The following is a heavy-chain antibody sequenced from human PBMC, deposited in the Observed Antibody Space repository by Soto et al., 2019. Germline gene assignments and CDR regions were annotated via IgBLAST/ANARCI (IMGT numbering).Heavy chain of an antibody. CDR1: GATYSPFIAYA. D-gene: IGHD2-21*02. V-gene: IGHV1-69*04. CDR2: IIPLGSSH. CDR3: ARARDRCGGDCYSVYAAFDL. J-gene: IGHJ3*01. Sequence: QVQLVQSGAEVKKPGSLLEISCKASGATYSPFIAYAISWLRQGPGQGREWIGSIIPLGSSHHYAEGFQGRAPISAVSSTFTVSLELTDLTSDDAAVYFCARARDRCGGDCYSVYAAFDLWGQGTAVTVSS.